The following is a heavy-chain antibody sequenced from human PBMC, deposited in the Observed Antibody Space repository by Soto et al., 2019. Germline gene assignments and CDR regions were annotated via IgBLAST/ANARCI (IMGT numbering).Heavy chain of an antibody. CDR2: INTDGSTT. Sequence: VQLVESGGGLVQPGGSLRLSCAASEFTFNNYWMHWVRQVPGKGLEWVSRINTDGSTTNYADSVMGRFTISRDNADNTVYLQMNGLRAEDTAVYYCARGIYLKYGLDVWGQGATVTVSS. V-gene: IGHV3-74*01. CDR3: ARGIYLKYGLDV. CDR1: EFTFNNYW. D-gene: IGHD3-16*02. J-gene: IGHJ6*02.